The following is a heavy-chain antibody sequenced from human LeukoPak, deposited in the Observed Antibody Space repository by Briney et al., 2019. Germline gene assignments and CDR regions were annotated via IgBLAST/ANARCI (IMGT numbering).Heavy chain of an antibody. CDR3: AREEGPGYSSGWYYFDY. D-gene: IGHD6-19*01. CDR2: IYYSGST. CDR1: GGSISSYY. Sequence: PSETLSLTCTVSGGSISSYYWSWIRQPPGKGLEWIGYIYYSGSTNYNPSLKSRVTISADTSKNQFSLKLSSVTAADTAVYYCAREEGPGYSSGWYYFDYWGQGTLVTVSS. J-gene: IGHJ4*02. V-gene: IGHV4-59*01.